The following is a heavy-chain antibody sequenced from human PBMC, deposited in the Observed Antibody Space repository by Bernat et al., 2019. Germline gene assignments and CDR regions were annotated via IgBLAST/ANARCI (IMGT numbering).Heavy chain of an antibody. CDR3: ARRQRNCSSTSCYRLGAFDI. Sequence: QVQLQESGPGLVKPSQTLSLTCTVSGGSISSGDYYWGWIRQPPGKGLEWIGSIYYSGSTYYNPSLKSRVTISVDTSKNQFSLKLSSVTAADTAVYYCARRQRNCSSTSCYRLGAFDIWGQGTMVTVSS. D-gene: IGHD2-2*02. V-gene: IGHV4-39*01. J-gene: IGHJ3*02. CDR2: IYYSGST. CDR1: GGSISSGDYY.